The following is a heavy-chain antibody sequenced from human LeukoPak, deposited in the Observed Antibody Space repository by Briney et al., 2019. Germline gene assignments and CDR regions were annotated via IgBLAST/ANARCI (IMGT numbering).Heavy chain of an antibody. V-gene: IGHV4-61*02. CDR1: GGSISSGSYY. J-gene: IGHJ3*02. D-gene: IGHD1-26*01. Sequence: SQTLSLTCTVSGGSISSGSYYWSWIRQPAGKGLEWIGRIYTSGSTNYNPSLKSRLTISVDTSKNQFSLKLSSVTAADTAVYYCARGNWELPDAFDIWGQGTMVTVSS. CDR2: IYTSGST. CDR3: ARGNWELPDAFDI.